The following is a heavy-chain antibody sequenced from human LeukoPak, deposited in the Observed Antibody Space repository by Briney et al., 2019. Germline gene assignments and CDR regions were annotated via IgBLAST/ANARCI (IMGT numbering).Heavy chain of an antibody. Sequence: SVKVSCKASGGTFSSYAISWVRQAPGQGLEWMGRIIPILGIANYAQKFQGRVTITADKSTSTAYVELSSLRSEDTAVYYCARPLAAAGTGYWGQGTLVTVSS. CDR3: ARPLAAAGTGY. V-gene: IGHV1-69*04. CDR1: GGTFSSYA. D-gene: IGHD6-13*01. J-gene: IGHJ4*02. CDR2: IIPILGIA.